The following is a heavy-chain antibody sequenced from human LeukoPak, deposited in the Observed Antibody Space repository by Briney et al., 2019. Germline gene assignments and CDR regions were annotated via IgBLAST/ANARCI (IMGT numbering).Heavy chain of an antibody. CDR2: ISGSGGST. CDR1: GFTFSSYA. J-gene: IGHJ4*02. V-gene: IGHV3-23*01. D-gene: IGHD5-18*01. Sequence: GGSLRLSCAAPGFTFSSYAMSWVRQAPGKGLEWVSAISGSGGSTYYADSVKGRFTISRDNSKNTLYLQMNSLRAEDTAVYYCAKDRGYSYGYYDYWGQGTLVTVSS. CDR3: AKDRGYSYGYYDY.